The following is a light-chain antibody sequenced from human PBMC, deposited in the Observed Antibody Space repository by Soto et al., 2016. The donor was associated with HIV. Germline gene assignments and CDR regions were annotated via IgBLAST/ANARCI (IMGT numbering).Light chain of an antibody. CDR2: AAS. V-gene: IGKV1-6*01. J-gene: IGKJ4*01. Sequence: AIQMTQSPSSLSASVGDTVTITCRASQDIGNDLGWYQQKPGKAPKVLIYAASTLESGVPSRFSGSGSGTDFTLTIGSLQPEDFATYYCLQDYDYPLTFGGGTKVEIK. CDR3: LQDYDYPLT. CDR1: QDIGND.